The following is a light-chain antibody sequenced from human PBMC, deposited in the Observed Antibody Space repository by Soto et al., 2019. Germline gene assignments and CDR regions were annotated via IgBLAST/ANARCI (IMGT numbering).Light chain of an antibody. CDR2: ASS. CDR3: LQDNSYPLT. J-gene: IGKJ4*01. V-gene: IGKV1-17*01. CDR1: QGIRND. Sequence: DIQMTQSPSSLSASVGDRVPITCRASQGIRNDLGWYQQIPGQAPKRLTFASSSLQRGVPSRFSGSGSGTEFTLTISSLQPEYFATYYCLQDNSYPLTFGGGTKVEIK.